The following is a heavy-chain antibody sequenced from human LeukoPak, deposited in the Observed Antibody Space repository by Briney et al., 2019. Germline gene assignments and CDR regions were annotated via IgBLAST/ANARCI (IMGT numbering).Heavy chain of an antibody. V-gene: IGHV1-2*02. CDR1: GYGFTDDY. CDR3: ARGWQINSSGGFVDP. Sequence: ASLKVSCQDSGYGFTDDYEYWIRQGPGQGLEGMGWINPSSGDTIYAQKFQGRVTMTRDTFTTTAYMEIKSLVSDDTAVYYCARGWQINSSGGFVDPWGQGTLVTVSS. CDR2: INPSSGDT. J-gene: IGHJ5*02. D-gene: IGHD6-6*01.